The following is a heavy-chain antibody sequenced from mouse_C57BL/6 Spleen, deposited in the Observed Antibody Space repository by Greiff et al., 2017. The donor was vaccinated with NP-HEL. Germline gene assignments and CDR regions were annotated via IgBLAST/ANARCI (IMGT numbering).Heavy chain of an antibody. D-gene: IGHD3-2*02. Sequence: QVQLQQPGAELVKPGASVKLSCKASGYTFTSYWMHWVKQRPGQGLEWIGIIHPNSGSTNYNEKFKSKATLTVDKSSSTAYMQLSSLTSEDSAVYYCARSSSGYAMDYWGQGTSVTVSS. CDR2: IHPNSGST. V-gene: IGHV1-64*01. CDR3: ARSSSGYAMDY. CDR1: GYTFTSYW. J-gene: IGHJ4*01.